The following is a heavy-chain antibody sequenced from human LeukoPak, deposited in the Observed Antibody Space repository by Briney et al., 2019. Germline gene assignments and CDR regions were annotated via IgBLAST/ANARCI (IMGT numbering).Heavy chain of an antibody. CDR1: GFTFNRYW. Sequence: GGSLRLSCAASGFTFNRYWMSWVRQAPGKGLEWVANIKQDGSEKYYVDSVKGRFTTSRDNAKNSLYLQMNSLRAEDTAVYYCARDGYDYVWGSYRYPLEYWGQGTLVTVSS. CDR2: IKQDGSEK. CDR3: ARDGYDYVWGSYRYPLEY. D-gene: IGHD3-16*02. J-gene: IGHJ4*02. V-gene: IGHV3-7*01.